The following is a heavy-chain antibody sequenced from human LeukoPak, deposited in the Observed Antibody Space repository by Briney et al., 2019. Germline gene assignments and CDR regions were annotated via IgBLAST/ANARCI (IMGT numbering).Heavy chain of an antibody. D-gene: IGHD6-6*01. V-gene: IGHV4-34*01. CDR1: GGSFSGYY. Sequence: SETLSLTCAVYGGSFSGYYWSWIRQPPGKGLEWIGEINHSGSTNYNPSLKSRVTISVDTSKNQFSLKLSSVTAADTAVYYCARDDQYSSSSFWFDPWGQGTLVTVSS. CDR3: ARDDQYSSSSFWFDP. J-gene: IGHJ5*02. CDR2: INHSGST.